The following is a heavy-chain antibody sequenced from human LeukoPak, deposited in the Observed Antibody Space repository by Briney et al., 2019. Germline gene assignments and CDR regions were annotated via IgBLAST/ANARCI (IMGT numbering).Heavy chain of an antibody. V-gene: IGHV3-33*03. J-gene: IGHJ3*02. CDR1: GFTFSSYG. D-gene: IGHD5-18*01. CDR3: ARTRGYSYGYDAFDI. CDR2: IWYDGSNK. Sequence: PGRSLRLSCAASGFTFSSYGMHWVRQAPGKGLEWVAVIWYDGSNKYYADSVKGRFTISRDNAKNSLYLQMNSLRAEDTAVYYCARTRGYSYGYDAFDIWGQGTMVTVSS.